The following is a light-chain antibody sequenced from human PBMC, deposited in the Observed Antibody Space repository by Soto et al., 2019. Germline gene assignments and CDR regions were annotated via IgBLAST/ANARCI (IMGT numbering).Light chain of an antibody. Sequence: QSALTQPAYVSGSPGQSITISFTGTTSDVGSHNFVSWYQQLPGKAPKLLIYEVTNRPSGTSNRFSGSKSGNTASLTISGLQAEDEADYYCSSFTNSILVFGGGTKLTVL. CDR3: SSFTNSILV. J-gene: IGLJ3*02. V-gene: IGLV2-14*01. CDR2: EVT. CDR1: TSDVGSHNF.